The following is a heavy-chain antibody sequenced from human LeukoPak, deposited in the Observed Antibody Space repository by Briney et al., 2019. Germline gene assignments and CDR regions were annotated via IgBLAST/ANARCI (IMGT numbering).Heavy chain of an antibody. CDR2: ISGTGGST. J-gene: IGHJ4*02. CDR1: GFTFSTYA. V-gene: IGHV3-23*01. D-gene: IGHD5-24*01. CDR3: ADGDGYFDY. Sequence: AGGSLRLSCAASGFTFSTYAMTWVRQAPGKGLEWVSLISGTGGSTYYADSVKGRFTISRDNSKNTLYLQMNSLRAEDTAVYYCADGDGYFDYWGQGTLVTVSS.